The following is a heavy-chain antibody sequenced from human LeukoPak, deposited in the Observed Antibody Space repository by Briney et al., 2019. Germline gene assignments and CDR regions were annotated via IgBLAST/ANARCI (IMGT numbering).Heavy chain of an antibody. CDR1: GYSISPYY. CDR2: INHSGST. CDR3: ARGLYDRPRGIDY. D-gene: IGHD3-22*01. Sequence: SETLSLTCTVSGYSISPYYWSWIRQPPGKGLGWIGEINHSGSTNYNLSLKSRVTISVDTSKNQFSLKLSSVTAADTAVYYCARGLYDRPRGIDYWGQGTLVTVSS. J-gene: IGHJ4*02. V-gene: IGHV4-34*01.